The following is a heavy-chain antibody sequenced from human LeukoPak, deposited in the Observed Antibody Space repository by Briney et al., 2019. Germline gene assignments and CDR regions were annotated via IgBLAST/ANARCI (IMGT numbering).Heavy chain of an antibody. CDR1: GLTFSNYW. CDR3: ARDGFGTGSN. CDR2: IKQDGSEK. D-gene: IGHD3-16*01. Sequence: GGSLRLSCAASGLTFSNYWVDWVRQAPGKGLEWVANIKQDGSEKNYVDSVKGRFIISRDNAKNSLYLQMNTLRADDTAVYYCARDGFGTGSNWGQGTLVTVSS. J-gene: IGHJ4*02. V-gene: IGHV3-7*03.